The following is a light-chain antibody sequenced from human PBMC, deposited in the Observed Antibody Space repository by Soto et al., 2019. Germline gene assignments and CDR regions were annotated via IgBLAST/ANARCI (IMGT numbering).Light chain of an antibody. CDR1: QSVSSN. CDR2: GAS. Sequence: EIVMTQSPATLSVSPGERATLSCRASQSVSSNLAWYQQKPGQAPRLLLYGASTRATGIPGRFSGSGSGTEFTLTITSRQSEDFAVYYCQQHNYWPSFGQGTKLEIK. V-gene: IGKV3-15*01. J-gene: IGKJ2*01. CDR3: QQHNYWPS.